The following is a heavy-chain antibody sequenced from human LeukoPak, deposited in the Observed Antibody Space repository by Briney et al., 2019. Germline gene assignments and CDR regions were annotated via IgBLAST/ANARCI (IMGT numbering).Heavy chain of an antibody. CDR2: IYPGDSDT. V-gene: IGHV5-51*01. Sequence: NHGESLKISCKGSGYSFTSYWIGWVRQMPGKGLEWMGIIYPGDSDTRYSPSFQGQVTISADKSISTAYLQWSSLKASDTAMYYCARRRSRWATDGCWDYWGQGTLVTVSS. CDR3: ARRRSRWATDGCWDY. J-gene: IGHJ4*02. CDR1: GYSFTSYW. D-gene: IGHD4-23*01.